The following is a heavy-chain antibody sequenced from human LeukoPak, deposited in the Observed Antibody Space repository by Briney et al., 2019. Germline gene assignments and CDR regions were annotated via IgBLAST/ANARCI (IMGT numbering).Heavy chain of an antibody. V-gene: IGHV4-39*07. Sequence: PSETLSLTCTVSGGSISSSSYYWAWIRQPPGKGLEWIGSIHYSGSTYYNPSLKSRVTISVDTSKNQFSLKLSSVTAADTAVYYCARVSDTGGLLLWFGESHTPNWFDPWGQGTLVTVSS. CDR3: ARVSDTGGLLLWFGESHTPNWFDP. J-gene: IGHJ5*02. D-gene: IGHD3-10*01. CDR2: IHYSGST. CDR1: GGSISSSSYY.